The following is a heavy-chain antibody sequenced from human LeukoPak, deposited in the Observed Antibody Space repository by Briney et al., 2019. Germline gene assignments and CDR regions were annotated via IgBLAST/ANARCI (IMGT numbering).Heavy chain of an antibody. V-gene: IGHV4-34*01. Sequence: ASETLSLTCAVYGGSFSGYYWSWIRQPPGKGLEWIGEINHSGSTNYNPSLKSRVTISVDTSNNQFSLKLSSVTAADTAVYYCARGKGYGSNVSEDYWGQGTLVTVSS. J-gene: IGHJ4*02. CDR1: GGSFSGYY. D-gene: IGHD5-24*01. CDR3: ARGKGYGSNVSEDY. CDR2: INHSGST.